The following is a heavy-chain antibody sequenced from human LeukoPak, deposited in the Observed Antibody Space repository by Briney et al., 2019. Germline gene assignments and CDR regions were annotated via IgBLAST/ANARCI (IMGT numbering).Heavy chain of an antibody. CDR1: GGSISSYY. J-gene: IGHJ4*02. Sequence: SETLSLTCTVSGGSISSYYWSWVRQPPGKGLEWIGFVYYTGSTNYSPSLKSRVTISVDTSKNQFSLKLSSVTAADTAVYYCARVSGQWFGELYDYWGQGTLVTVSS. CDR3: ARVSGQWFGELYDY. V-gene: IGHV4-59*08. CDR2: VYYTGST. D-gene: IGHD3-10*01.